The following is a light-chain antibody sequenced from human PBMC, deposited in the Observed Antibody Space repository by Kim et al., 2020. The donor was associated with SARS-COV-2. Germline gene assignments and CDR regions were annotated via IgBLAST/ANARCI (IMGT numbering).Light chain of an antibody. J-gene: IGLJ1*01. CDR2: GNS. Sequence: QSVLTQPPSVSVAPGQRVTISCTGSSSNIGAGYDVHWYQQLPGTAPKLLIYGNSNRPSGVPDRFSGSKSGTSASLAITGLQAEDEADYYCQSYDSSLGAFYVCGTGTKVTVL. CDR1: SSNIGAGYD. V-gene: IGLV1-40*01. CDR3: QSYDSSLGAFYV.